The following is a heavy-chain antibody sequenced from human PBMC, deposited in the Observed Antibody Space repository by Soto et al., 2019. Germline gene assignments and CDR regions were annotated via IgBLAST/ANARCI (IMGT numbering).Heavy chain of an antibody. V-gene: IGHV2-5*02. CDR3: AHSPSQPGTSTGY. CDR2: IYWDDDK. Sequence: QITLKESGPTLVKPTQTLTLTCTFSGFSLTTSGVGVGWIRQPPGKALEWLALIYWDDDKRYRPSLKSRLTITIDTPKTQVLLILANMDPVDTAIYYCAHSPSQPGTSTGYRGQGTLLTVSP. D-gene: IGHD2-2*01. J-gene: IGHJ4*02. CDR1: GFSLTTSGVG.